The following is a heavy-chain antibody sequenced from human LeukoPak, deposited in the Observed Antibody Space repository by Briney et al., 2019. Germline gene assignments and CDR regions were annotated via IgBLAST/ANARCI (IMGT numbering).Heavy chain of an antibody. J-gene: IGHJ4*02. CDR2: IDTTSSTI. V-gene: IGHV3-48*04. D-gene: IGHD1-26*01. Sequence: GGSLRLSCAASEFTFRTYSMNWVRQAPGKGLEWVAYIDTTSSTIYYADSVKGRFTISRDNAKNSLYLQMNSLRAEDTAVYYCARVGIVGAISDYWGQGTLVTVSS. CDR1: EFTFRTYS. CDR3: ARVGIVGAISDY.